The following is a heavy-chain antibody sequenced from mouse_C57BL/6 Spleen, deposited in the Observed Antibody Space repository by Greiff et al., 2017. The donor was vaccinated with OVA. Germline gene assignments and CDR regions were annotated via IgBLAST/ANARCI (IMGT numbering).Heavy chain of an antibody. CDR1: GYTFTDYE. V-gene: IGHV1-15*01. Sequence: LQESGAELVRPGASVTLSCKASGYTFTDYEMHWVKQTPVHGLEWIGAIDPETGGTAYNQKFKGKAILTADKSSSTAYMELRSLTSEDSAVYYCTTYYSNYFFDYWGQGTTLTVSS. J-gene: IGHJ2*01. CDR2: IDPETGGT. D-gene: IGHD2-5*01. CDR3: TTYYSNYFFDY.